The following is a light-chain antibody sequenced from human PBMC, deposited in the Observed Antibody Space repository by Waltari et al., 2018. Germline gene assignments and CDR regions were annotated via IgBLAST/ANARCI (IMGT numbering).Light chain of an antibody. CDR2: DAY. CDR3: QQYDFRPPRT. J-gene: IGKJ1*01. CDR1: QDVGSN. V-gene: IGKV3-15*01. Sequence: EIVMTQSPATLSVSPGERATLSCRASQDVGSNLAWYQQKPGQAPRLLIYDAYTRATGIPARFSGSGSGTEFTLTISGLRSEDFAVYYCQQYDFRPPRTFGQGTKVEI.